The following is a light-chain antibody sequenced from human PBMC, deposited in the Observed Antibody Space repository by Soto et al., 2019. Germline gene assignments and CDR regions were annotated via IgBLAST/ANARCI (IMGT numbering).Light chain of an antibody. CDR1: QDIRGA. V-gene: IGKV1-13*02. J-gene: IGKJ5*01. Sequence: AIQLTQSPSSLSASVGDRVTITCRASQDIRGALAWYQQKPGKAPKMLIYDVSTLESGVPLRFSGSSSGTDFTLTISSLQPVDFATYYCQQFNSYPITFGQGTGLEIK. CDR3: QQFNSYPIT. CDR2: DVS.